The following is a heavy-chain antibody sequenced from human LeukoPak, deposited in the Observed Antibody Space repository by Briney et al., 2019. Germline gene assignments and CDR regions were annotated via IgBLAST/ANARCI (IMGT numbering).Heavy chain of an antibody. J-gene: IGHJ4*02. CDR2: IYHTGTT. V-gene: IGHV4-31*03. CDR1: GASTSSRGYY. D-gene: IGHD3-22*01. Sequence: SETLSLTCTISGASTSSRGYYWTWVRQHSGKGLEWIGYIYHTGTTYCNPSLRSRITISMGTSKNQFSLKMTSMTAADTAVYYCAGDLDFASGYYLHYWGQGSLVTVSS. CDR3: AGDLDFASGYYLHY.